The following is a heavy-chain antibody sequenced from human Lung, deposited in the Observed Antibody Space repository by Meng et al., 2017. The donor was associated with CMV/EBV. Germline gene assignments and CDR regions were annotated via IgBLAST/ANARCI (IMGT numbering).Heavy chain of an antibody. J-gene: IGHJ5*02. CDR3: ASRTGTPKRGCNWFDP. CDR2: TIPILGIA. CDR1: GGTFSSYA. Sequence: SVXVSXKATGGTFSSYAISWVRQAPGQGLEWMGVTIPILGIANYAQKFLGRVTITADKYTNTAYMELSSLRSEDTAVYYCASRTGTPKRGCNWFDPWGQGXLVTVSS. V-gene: IGHV1-69*10. D-gene: IGHD1-7*01.